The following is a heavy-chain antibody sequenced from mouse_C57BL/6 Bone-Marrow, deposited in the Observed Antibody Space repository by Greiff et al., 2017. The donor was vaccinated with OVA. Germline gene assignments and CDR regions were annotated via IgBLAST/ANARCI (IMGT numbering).Heavy chain of an antibody. V-gene: IGHV5-4*01. J-gene: IGHJ2*01. CDR2: ISAGGSYT. CDR3: ARDGYWDDY. Sequence: EVQRVESGGGLVKPGGSLKLSCAASGFTFSSYAMSWVRQTPEKRLEWVATISAGGSYTYYPDNVKGRFTISRDNAKNNLYLQMSHLKSEETGMYYCARDGYWDDYWGQGTTLTVSS. D-gene: IGHD4-1*01. CDR1: GFTFSSYA.